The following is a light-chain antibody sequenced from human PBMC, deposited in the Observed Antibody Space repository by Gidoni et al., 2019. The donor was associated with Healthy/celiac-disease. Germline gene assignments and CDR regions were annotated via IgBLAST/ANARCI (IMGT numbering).Light chain of an antibody. CDR2: LNSDGSH. CDR3: QTWGTGIHLV. V-gene: IGLV4-69*01. J-gene: IGLJ2*01. Sequence: QLVLTQSPSASATLGAAVTLTCTLSSGRSSYAIAWHQQQPEKGPRYLMKLNSDGSHSKGDGSPDRFSGSSSGAERYLTISSLQSEDEADYYCQTWGTGIHLVFGGGTKLPVL. CDR1: SGRSSYA.